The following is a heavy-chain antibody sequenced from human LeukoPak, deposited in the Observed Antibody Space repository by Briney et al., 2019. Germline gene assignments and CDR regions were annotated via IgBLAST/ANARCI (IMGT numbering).Heavy chain of an antibody. CDR1: GFTFSSYA. J-gene: IGHJ4*02. V-gene: IGHV3-23*01. D-gene: IGHD6-19*01. Sequence: GGSLRLSCAASGFTFSSYAMSWVRHAPGKGLEWVSAISGSGGSTYYADSVKGRFTISRDNSKNTLYLQMNSLRAEDTAVYYCANLYSSGWYYFDYWGQGTLVTLSS. CDR3: ANLYSSGWYYFDY. CDR2: ISGSGGST.